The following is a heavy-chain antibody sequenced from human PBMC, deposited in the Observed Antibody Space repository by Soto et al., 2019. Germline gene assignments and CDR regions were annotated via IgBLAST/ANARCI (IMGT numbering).Heavy chain of an antibody. CDR3: ARDPSYYDFWSGYMGLGYYYYGMDV. J-gene: IGHJ6*02. CDR2: TYYRSKWYN. V-gene: IGHV6-1*01. CDR1: VDSVSSNSAA. D-gene: IGHD3-3*01. Sequence: SQTLSLTCAISVDSVSSNSAAWNWIRQSPSRGLEWLGRTYYRSKWYNDYAVSVKSRITINPDTSKNQFSLQLNSVTPEDTAVYYCARDPSYYDFWSGYMGLGYYYYGMDVWGQGTTVTVSS.